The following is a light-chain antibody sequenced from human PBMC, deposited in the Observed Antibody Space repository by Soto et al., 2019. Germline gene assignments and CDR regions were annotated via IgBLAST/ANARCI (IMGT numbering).Light chain of an antibody. CDR1: SSDVGGYDH. CDR3: SPGAGNYNYV. Sequence: QSALTQPPSASGSPGQSVTIPCTGTSSDVGGYDHVSWYQQHPGKAPKLMIYEVTKRPAGVPDRFSGSKSGNTASLTVSGLQAEDEADYYCSPGAGNYNYVFGTGTKVTVL. V-gene: IGLV2-8*01. CDR2: EVT. J-gene: IGLJ1*01.